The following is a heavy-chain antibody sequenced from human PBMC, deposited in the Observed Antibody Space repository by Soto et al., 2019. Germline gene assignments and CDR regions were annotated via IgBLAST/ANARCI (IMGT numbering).Heavy chain of an antibody. CDR1: GFTFSSYS. Sequence: GGSLRLSCAASGFTFSSYSMNWVRQAPGKGLEWVSYISSSSSTIYYADSVKGRFTISRDNAKNSLYLQMNSLRDEDMAVYYCAIDILRYFDWLSARYGMDVWGQGTTVTVSS. D-gene: IGHD3-9*01. CDR2: ISSSSSTI. J-gene: IGHJ6*02. CDR3: AIDILRYFDWLSARYGMDV. V-gene: IGHV3-48*02.